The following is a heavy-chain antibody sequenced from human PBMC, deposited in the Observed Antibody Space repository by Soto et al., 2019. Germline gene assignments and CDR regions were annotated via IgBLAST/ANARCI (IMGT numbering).Heavy chain of an antibody. Sequence: RRLSCAASGFTFSSYGMHWVRQAPGKGLEWVAVIWYDGSNKYYADSVKGRFTISRDNSKNTLYLQMNSLRAEDTAVYYCARQGIAARTDFDYWGQGTLVTVSS. CDR2: IWYDGSNK. D-gene: IGHD6-6*01. J-gene: IGHJ4*02. V-gene: IGHV3-33*01. CDR1: GFTFSSYG. CDR3: ARQGIAARTDFDY.